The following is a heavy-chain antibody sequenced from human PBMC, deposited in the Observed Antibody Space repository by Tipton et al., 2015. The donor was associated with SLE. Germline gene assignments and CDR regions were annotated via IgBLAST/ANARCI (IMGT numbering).Heavy chain of an antibody. V-gene: IGHV4-31*03. D-gene: IGHD3-16*01. CDR1: GGSISSDAYY. CDR2: IHYSGST. Sequence: TLSLTCSVSGGSISSDAYYWTWIRQLPGKGLEWIGYIHYSGSTYYNPSLTSRLTISVDTSKNQFSLRLSSVTAADTAVYYCARDEGDHFGMDVWGQGTTVTVSS. CDR3: ARDEGDHFGMDV. J-gene: IGHJ6*02.